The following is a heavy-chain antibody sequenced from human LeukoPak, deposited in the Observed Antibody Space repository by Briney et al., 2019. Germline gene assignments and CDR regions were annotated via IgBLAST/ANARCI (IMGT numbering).Heavy chain of an antibody. D-gene: IGHD5-18*01. CDR1: GFTFSSYA. CDR2: IFPSSGEI. J-gene: IGHJ4*02. Sequence: GGSLRLSCAASGFTFSSYAMSWVRQAPGKGLEWVSSIFPSSGEIHYADSVKGRFTISRDNAKNSLYLQMNSLRAEDTAVYYCARTAAMYYWGQGTLVTVSS. V-gene: IGHV3-21*01. CDR3: ARTAAMYY.